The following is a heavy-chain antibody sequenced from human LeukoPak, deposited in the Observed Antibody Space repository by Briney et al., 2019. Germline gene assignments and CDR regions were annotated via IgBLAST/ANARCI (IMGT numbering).Heavy chain of an antibody. J-gene: IGHJ5*02. V-gene: IGHV4-61*02. Sequence: SETLSLTCTVSGGSISSGSYYWSWIRQPAGKGLEWIGRIYTSGSTNYNPSLKSRVTISVDTSKNQFSLKLSSVTAADTAVYYCARGPGVGSGSYKYWFDPWGQGTLVTVSS. CDR3: ARGPGVGSGSYKYWFDP. D-gene: IGHD3-10*01. CDR1: GGSISSGSYY. CDR2: IYTSGST.